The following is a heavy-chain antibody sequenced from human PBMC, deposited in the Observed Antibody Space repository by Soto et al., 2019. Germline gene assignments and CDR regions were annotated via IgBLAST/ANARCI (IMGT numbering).Heavy chain of an antibody. CDR1: GFSFSSYT. V-gene: IGHV3-48*02. CDR3: ARDRLFALDY. Sequence: EVQLVESGGGLVQPGGSLRLSCAASGFSFSSYTMNWVRQAPGKGLEWVSYIGFGTTTIYYADSVKGRFTISRDNAKNSLHLQMNSLRDEDTAVYYCARDRLFALDYWGQGTLVTVAS. CDR2: IGFGTTTI. J-gene: IGHJ4*02.